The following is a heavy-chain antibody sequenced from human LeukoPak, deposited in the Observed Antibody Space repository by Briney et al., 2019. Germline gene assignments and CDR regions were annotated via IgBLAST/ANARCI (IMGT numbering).Heavy chain of an antibody. J-gene: IGHJ4*02. V-gene: IGHV1-69*13. CDR1: GGTFSSYA. Sequence: SVKVSCKASGGTFSSYAISWVRQAPGQGLEWMGGIIPIFGTANYAQKFQGRVTITADESTSTAYMELSSLRSEDTAVYYCASGRPYGAIFDYWGQGTLVTVST. D-gene: IGHD4-17*01. CDR3: ASGRPYGAIFDY. CDR2: IIPIFGTA.